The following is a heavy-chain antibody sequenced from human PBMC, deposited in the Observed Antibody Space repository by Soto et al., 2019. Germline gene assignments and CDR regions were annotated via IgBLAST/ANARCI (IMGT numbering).Heavy chain of an antibody. CDR1: GGTFNRYA. J-gene: IGHJ6*02. D-gene: IGHD3-3*01. CDR3: ASSAITLFGVVSIPPHYYSEMDV. CDR2: IIPIFGIG. V-gene: IGHV1-69*01. Sequence: QVQLVQSGAEVKKPGSSVKVSCKASGGTFNRYAISWVRQAPGQGLEWIGGIIPIFGIGNDAQRFQGRVTITADESTGTAYMELSSLRSEDTGVYYCASSAITLFGVVSIPPHYYSEMDVWGQGTTVTVSS.